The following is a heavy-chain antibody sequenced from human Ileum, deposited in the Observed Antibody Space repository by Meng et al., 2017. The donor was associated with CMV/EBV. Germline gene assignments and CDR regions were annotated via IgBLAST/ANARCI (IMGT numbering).Heavy chain of an antibody. V-gene: IGHV4-4*02. J-gene: IGHJ5*02. D-gene: IGHD3-10*01. CDR3: ASQAYGWGTNWFDP. Sequence: SRGSSSVCHWWLWVRQAPEEGLGAIRVIHHSGRTSYDPSLKGQVDVSFDKSNNQFSLKLSSVPAADTAVYYRASQAYGWGTNWFDPWGQGSLVTVSS. CDR1: RGSSSVCHW. CDR2: IHHSGRT.